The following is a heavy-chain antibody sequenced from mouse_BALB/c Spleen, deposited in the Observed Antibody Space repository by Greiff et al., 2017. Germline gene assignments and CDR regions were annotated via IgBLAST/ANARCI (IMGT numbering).Heavy chain of an antibody. J-gene: IGHJ3*01. CDR2: IYPGDGST. Sequence: QVHVKQSGPELVKPGASVKMSCKASGYTFTSYYIHWVKQRPGQGLEWIGWIYPGDGSTKYNEKFKGKTTLTADKSSSTAYMLLSSLTSEDSAIYFCARKAARATWFAYWGQGTLVTVSA. CDR1: GYTFTSYY. CDR3: ARKAARATWFAY. V-gene: IGHV1S56*01. D-gene: IGHD3-1*01.